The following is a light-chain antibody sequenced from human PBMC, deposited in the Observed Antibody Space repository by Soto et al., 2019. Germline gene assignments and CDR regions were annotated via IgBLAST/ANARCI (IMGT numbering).Light chain of an antibody. V-gene: IGKV1-5*01. CDR2: DAS. CDR1: QSISGW. J-gene: IGKJ1*01. Sequence: DIQITHAPSTLSTSVGDRVTITCRASQSISGWLSWFQHKPGKAPKLLIYDASTLASGVPSRFSGSGSGTEFTLTISSLQPDDFATYYCPQYNTYWTFGQGTKVDI. CDR3: PQYNTYWT.